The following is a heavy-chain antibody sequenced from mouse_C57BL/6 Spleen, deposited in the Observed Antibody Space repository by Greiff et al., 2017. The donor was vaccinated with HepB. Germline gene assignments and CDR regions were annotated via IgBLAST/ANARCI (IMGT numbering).Heavy chain of an antibody. D-gene: IGHD2-1*01. V-gene: IGHV5-9-1*02. CDR2: ISSGGDYI. Sequence: EVMLVESGEGLVKPGGSLKLSCAASGFTFSSYAMSWVRQTPEKRLEWVAYISSGGDYIYYADTVKGRSTISRANARNTQYLQMSSLKSEDTAAYYCTSQGYGHYGWAMEYWGQGTSVTVSS. CDR3: TSQGYGHYGWAMEY. J-gene: IGHJ4*01. CDR1: GFTFSSYA.